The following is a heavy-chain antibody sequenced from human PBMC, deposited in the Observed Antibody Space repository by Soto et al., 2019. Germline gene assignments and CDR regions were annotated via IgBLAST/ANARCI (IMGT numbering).Heavy chain of an antibody. J-gene: IGHJ4*02. CDR3: AKPQQDPEYFDY. D-gene: IGHD6-13*01. CDR2: ISGSGGST. V-gene: IGHV3-23*01. CDR1: GFTFSSDA. Sequence: EVQLLESGGGLVQPGGSLRLSCAASGFTFSSDAMSWVRQAPGKGLEWVSAISGSGGSTYYADSVKGRFTISRDNSKNTLYLQMNSLRAEDTAVYYCAKPQQDPEYFDYWGQGTLVTVSS.